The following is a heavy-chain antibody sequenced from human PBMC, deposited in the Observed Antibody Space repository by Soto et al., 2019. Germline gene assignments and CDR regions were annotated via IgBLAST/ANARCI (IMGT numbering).Heavy chain of an antibody. Sequence: PSETLSLTCSVYGGSFSGHYWSCIRQPPGKGLEWIGEINHSGSSNYNPSLKSRVTISVDTSKNQFSLKLTSVIAADTAVYYCARGFALTEGVDRGAPDKYYLDSWGRGTLVTFSS. CDR1: GGSFSGHY. CDR3: ARGFALTEGVDRGAPDKYYLDS. V-gene: IGHV4-34*01. CDR2: INHSGSS. D-gene: IGHD2-21*01. J-gene: IGHJ4*02.